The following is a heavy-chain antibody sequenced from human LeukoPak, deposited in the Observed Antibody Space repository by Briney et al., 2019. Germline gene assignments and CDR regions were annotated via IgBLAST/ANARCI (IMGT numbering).Heavy chain of an antibody. J-gene: IGHJ5*02. Sequence: GGSLRLSCAASGFTSSDYWRTWVRQAPGKGLEWVANIKRDGGEKYYVDSLKCRFTISRDTANKLLYLQMNTLSAEDTAVYPCARGAAGLSSNSRGWFDPWGQGTLVTVSS. CDR1: GFTSSDYW. V-gene: IGHV3-7*01. CDR2: IKRDGGEK. D-gene: IGHD4-23*01. CDR3: ARGAAGLSSNSRGWFDP.